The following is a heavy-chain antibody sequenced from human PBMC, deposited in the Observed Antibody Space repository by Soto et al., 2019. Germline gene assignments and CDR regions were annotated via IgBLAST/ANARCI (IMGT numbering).Heavy chain of an antibody. CDR2: LYGSGRGI. D-gene: IGHD5-12*01. J-gene: IGHJ4*02. Sequence: EVQLLESGGHFVHPGGSLRLSCAASGFTFGDYAMIWIRQVPGKGLQWVSGLYGSGRGIHYAESVKGRFTISRDNSAYAVYLQMNNLRVEDSAIYYCAKDAVSRDGVWLAHVWGQGTVVTVSS. CDR3: AKDAVSRDGVWLAHV. V-gene: IGHV3-23*01. CDR1: GFTFGDYA.